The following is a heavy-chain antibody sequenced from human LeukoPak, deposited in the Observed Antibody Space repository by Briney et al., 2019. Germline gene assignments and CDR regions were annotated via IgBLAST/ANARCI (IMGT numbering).Heavy chain of an antibody. CDR3: ARVPLWWLTPSDY. CDR2: INNRGTT. Sequence: SETLPLTCAVSGGSLSPHYWSWIRQPLGKGLEWIGEINNRGTTNYSPSPKSRVTISVDTSKNQFSLKLTSVTAADTAFYYCARVPLWWLTPSDYWGQGSLVTVPS. J-gene: IGHJ4*02. V-gene: IGHV4-34*01. D-gene: IGHD5-12*01. CDR1: GGSLSPHY.